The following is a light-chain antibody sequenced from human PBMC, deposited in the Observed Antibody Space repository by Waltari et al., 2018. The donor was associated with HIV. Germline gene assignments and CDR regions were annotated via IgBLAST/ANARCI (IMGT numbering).Light chain of an antibody. V-gene: IGKV1-5*03. CDR1: QNVDGW. J-gene: IGKJ2*01. CDR2: TAS. CDR3: QQYNSDFYT. Sequence: IQMTQSPSILSASVGDRITITCRASQNVDGWLAWYQQRPGRAPKLLIYTASTLKYGVPARFSGSGSGTNFTLTINSLHPDDFATYYCQQYNSDFYTFGLGTRLDLK.